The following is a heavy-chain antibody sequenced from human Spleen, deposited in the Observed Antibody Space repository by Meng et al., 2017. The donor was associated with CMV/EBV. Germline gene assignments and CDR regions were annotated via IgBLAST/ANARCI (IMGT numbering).Heavy chain of an antibody. Sequence: GGSLRLSCAASGFTFSSYAMHWVRQAPGKGLEWVAVISYDGSNKYYADSVKGRFTISRDNAKNSLYLQMNSLRAEDTAVYYCARGITIFGVVIYYYYGMDVWGQGTTVTVSS. V-gene: IGHV3-30*04. CDR2: ISYDGSNK. CDR1: GFTFSSYA. J-gene: IGHJ6*02. CDR3: ARGITIFGVVIYYYYGMDV. D-gene: IGHD3-3*01.